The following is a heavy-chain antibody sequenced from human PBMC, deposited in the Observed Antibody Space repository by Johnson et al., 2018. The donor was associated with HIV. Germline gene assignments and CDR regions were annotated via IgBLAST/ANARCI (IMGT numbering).Heavy chain of an antibody. CDR2: ISFDGSNK. J-gene: IGHJ3*02. Sequence: QVQLVESGGGVVQPGRSLRLSCAASGFTFSNYPMHWVRQAPGKGLEWVAVISFDGSNKYYADSVKGRFTISRDNSKNTLYLQMTSLRAEDTAVYYCARARDRSSSRDAFDIWGQGTMVTVSS. CDR3: ARARDRSSSRDAFDI. V-gene: IGHV3-30*04. CDR1: GFTFSNYP. D-gene: IGHD6-13*01.